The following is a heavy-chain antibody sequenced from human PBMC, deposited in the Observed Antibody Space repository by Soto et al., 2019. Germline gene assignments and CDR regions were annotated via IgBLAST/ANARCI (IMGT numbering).Heavy chain of an antibody. D-gene: IGHD2-15*01. V-gene: IGHV4-4*02. CDR1: GESINHTYL. CDR2: IYHTGGR. Sequence: SSTXALTGFVSGESINHTYLFIGFRQAPEKGLDWIGEIYHTGGRSYMPSLRGRITLSVDTSKNQFSLKLTSVTAADTAVYYRARAVYCNTVNCGDAFKYHNIDGGGQGTAVT. CDR3: ARAVYCNTVNCGDAFKYHNIDG. J-gene: IGHJ6*02.